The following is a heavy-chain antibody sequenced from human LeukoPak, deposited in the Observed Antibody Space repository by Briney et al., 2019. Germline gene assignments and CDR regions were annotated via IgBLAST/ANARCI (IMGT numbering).Heavy chain of an antibody. Sequence: ASVKVSCKASGYTFTSYDINWVRQATGQGLEWVGWMNPNSGNTGYAQKFQGRVTMTRNTSISTAYMELSSLRSEDTAVYYCARSLAPDFWSSYYYYYYMDVWGKGTTVTVSS. D-gene: IGHD3-3*01. CDR3: ARSLAPDFWSSYYYYYYMDV. CDR1: GYTFTSYD. V-gene: IGHV1-8*01. CDR2: MNPNSGNT. J-gene: IGHJ6*03.